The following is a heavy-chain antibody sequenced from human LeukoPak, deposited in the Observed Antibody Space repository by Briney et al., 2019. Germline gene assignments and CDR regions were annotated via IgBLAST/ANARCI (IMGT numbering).Heavy chain of an antibody. V-gene: IGHV1-24*01. Sequence: ASVKVSCKVSGSTLAESYIHWLRQAPGKGLEWMGGYDPEEGGIIYAQKFLGRVTMTEDTSTTTAYMEVSSLRSEDTAVYFCAGDRGITITKDFDYWGQGTVVTVSS. D-gene: IGHD1-1*01. CDR2: YDPEEGGI. CDR1: GSTLAESY. J-gene: IGHJ4*02. CDR3: AGDRGITITKDFDY.